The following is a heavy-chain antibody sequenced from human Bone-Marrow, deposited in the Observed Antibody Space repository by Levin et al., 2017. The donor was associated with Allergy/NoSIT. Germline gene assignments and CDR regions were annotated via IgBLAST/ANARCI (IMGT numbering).Heavy chain of an antibody. CDR3: ARTITTVVTPYYLDS. D-gene: IGHD4-23*01. Sequence: SGPTLVKPTQTLTLTCTFSGFSLSTNGMCVSWIRQPPGNALEWLALIDWDDDKYYSASLRTRLTISKDTSKNQVVLTMTNMDPADAATYYCARTITTVVTPYYLDSWGQGTLVTVSS. CDR1: GFSLSTNGMC. V-gene: IGHV2-70*13. J-gene: IGHJ4*02. CDR2: IDWDDDK.